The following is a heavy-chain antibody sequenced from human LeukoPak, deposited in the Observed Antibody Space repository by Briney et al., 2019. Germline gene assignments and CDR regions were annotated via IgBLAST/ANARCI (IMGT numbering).Heavy chain of an antibody. CDR1: GSTFSSYA. V-gene: IGHV3-23*01. D-gene: IGHD3-22*01. CDR3: ANLNYYDSSMED. J-gene: IGHJ4*02. Sequence: GGSLRLSCAASGSTFSSYAMSWVRQAPGKGLEWVSAISGSGGSTYYADSVKGRFTISRDNSKNTLYLQMNSLRAEDTAVYYCANLNYYDSSMEDWGQGTLVTVSS. CDR2: ISGSGGST.